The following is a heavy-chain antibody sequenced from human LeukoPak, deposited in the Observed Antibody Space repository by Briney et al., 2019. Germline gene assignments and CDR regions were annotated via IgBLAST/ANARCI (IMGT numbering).Heavy chain of an antibody. D-gene: IGHD3-3*01. V-gene: IGHV3-23*01. CDR3: AKANRFEAKRGAFDY. Sequence: GGSLRLSCAASGFTFSSYAMSWVRQAPGKGLEWVSAISGRGGSTYYADSVKGRFTISRDNSKNTLYLQMNSLRAEDTAVYYCAKANRFEAKRGAFDYWGQGTLVTVSS. J-gene: IGHJ4*02. CDR2: ISGRGGST. CDR1: GFTFSSYA.